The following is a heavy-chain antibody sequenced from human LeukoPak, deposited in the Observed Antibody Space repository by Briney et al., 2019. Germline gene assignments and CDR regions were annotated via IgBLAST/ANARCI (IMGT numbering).Heavy chain of an antibody. Sequence: SQTLSLTCAISGDIISSNSAAWHWIRHSPPRGLEWLVRTYYRSKWYHDFAVSVTSRITISPDTSKTQFSLHLKSVTPDDTAVYYCARDLPESGYYHFDYWGQGTLVTVSS. CDR2: TYYRSKWYH. J-gene: IGHJ4*02. CDR1: GDIISSNSAA. V-gene: IGHV6-1*01. D-gene: IGHD3-22*01. CDR3: ARDLPESGYYHFDY.